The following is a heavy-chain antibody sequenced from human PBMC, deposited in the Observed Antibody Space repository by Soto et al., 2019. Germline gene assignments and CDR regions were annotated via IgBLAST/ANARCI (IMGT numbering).Heavy chain of an antibody. D-gene: IGHD6-19*01. V-gene: IGHV3-30-3*01. CDR3: ARESDMAGPGAEYFQH. J-gene: IGHJ1*01. CDR1: GFTFSSYA. Sequence: PGGSLRLSCAASGFTFSSYAMHWVRQAPGKGLEWVAVISYDGSNKYYADSVKGRFTISRDNSKNTLYLQMNSLRAEDTAVYYCARESDMAGPGAEYFQHWGQGTLVTVSS. CDR2: ISYDGSNK.